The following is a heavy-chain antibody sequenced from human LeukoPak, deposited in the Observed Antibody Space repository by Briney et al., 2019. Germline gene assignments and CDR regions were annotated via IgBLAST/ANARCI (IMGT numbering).Heavy chain of an antibody. CDR2: INPNSGGT. CDR1: GYSFTSYG. CDR3: ARAYYYADSGHQSGC. Sequence: ASVKVSCRASGYSFTSYGITWVRQAPGQRLEYMGWINPNSGGTGYAQKFQGRVTMTRDTSISTAYMELSRLSSDDTAVYYCARAYYYADSGHQSGCWGQGTPVTVSS. D-gene: IGHD3-22*01. J-gene: IGHJ4*02. V-gene: IGHV1-2*02.